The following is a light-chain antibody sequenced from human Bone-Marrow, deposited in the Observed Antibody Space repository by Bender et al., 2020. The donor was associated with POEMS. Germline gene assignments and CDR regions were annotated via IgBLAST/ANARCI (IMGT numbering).Light chain of an antibody. Sequence: QSALTQPPSASGSPGQSVTISCTGTSSDVGGYNYVSWYQQHPGKAPKLVTYEVSKRPSGVPDRFSGSKSGNTASLTVSGLQAEDEADYYCSSYAGSSGVVFGGGTKLTVL. CDR2: EVS. V-gene: IGLV2-8*01. CDR1: SSDVGGYNY. J-gene: IGLJ2*01. CDR3: SSYAGSSGVV.